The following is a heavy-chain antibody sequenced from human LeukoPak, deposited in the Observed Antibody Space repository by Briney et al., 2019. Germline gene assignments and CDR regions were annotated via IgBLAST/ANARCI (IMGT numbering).Heavy chain of an antibody. D-gene: IGHD2-2*02. J-gene: IGHJ6*03. CDR3: GSLSCGGTSCYRDYFYHMDV. CDR2: TNPNTVST. V-gene: IGHV1-8*01. Sequence: ASVKVSCKTSGYSFTSYDINLMRQAPGQGLEWMGWTNPNTVSTGYAQKFQGRVTLARNISITTAYMELSRLGSEDTAVYYWGSLSCGGTSCYRDYFYHMDVWGKGTTVAVSS. CDR1: GYSFTSYD.